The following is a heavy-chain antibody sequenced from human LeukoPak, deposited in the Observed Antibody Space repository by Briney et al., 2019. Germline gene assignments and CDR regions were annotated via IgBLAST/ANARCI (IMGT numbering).Heavy chain of an antibody. CDR3: ATSGYYYGLVDS. Sequence: GGYLRRSCAASGFIFSAYSMNWVRQAPGKGLEWVSSIISSESYIYYADSVKGRFTISRDNAKNSLYLQMNSLRAEDTAVYSCATSGYYYGLVDSWGQGTLVTVSS. CDR2: IISSESYI. D-gene: IGHD5-18*01. J-gene: IGHJ4*02. V-gene: IGHV3-21*01. CDR1: GFIFSAYS.